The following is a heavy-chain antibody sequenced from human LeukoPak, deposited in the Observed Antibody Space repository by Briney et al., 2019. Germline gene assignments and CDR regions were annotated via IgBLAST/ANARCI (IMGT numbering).Heavy chain of an antibody. CDR2: ISSSSSYI. D-gene: IGHD6-13*01. CDR3: ARDPIGIAAAGTLVDY. V-gene: IGHV3-21*01. CDR1: GFTFSSYS. Sequence: GGSLSLSCAASGFTFSSYSMNWVRQAPGKGLEWVSSISSSSSYIYYADSVKGRFTISRDNAKNSLYLQMNSLRAEDTAVYYCARDPIGIAAAGTLVDYWGQGTLVTVSS. J-gene: IGHJ4*02.